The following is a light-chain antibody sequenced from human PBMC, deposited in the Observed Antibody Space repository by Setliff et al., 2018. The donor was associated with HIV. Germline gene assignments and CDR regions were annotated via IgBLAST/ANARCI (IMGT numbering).Light chain of an antibody. CDR1: SGSIGSNY. CDR2: EDN. J-gene: IGLJ2*01. Sequence: NFMLTQPHSVSESPGMTVTISCTRSSGSIGSNYVQWYQLRPGSSPITVVYEDNERPSVVPDRFSGSIDTSSNSASLTISGLKTEDEADYYCQSSDTNTAIVGGGTKVTVL. CDR3: QSSDTNTAI. V-gene: IGLV6-57*01.